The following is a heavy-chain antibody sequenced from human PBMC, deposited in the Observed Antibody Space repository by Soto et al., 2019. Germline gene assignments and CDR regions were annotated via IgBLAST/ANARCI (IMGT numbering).Heavy chain of an antibody. CDR1: GYSFTDYW. CDR3: ARSRITGSTWTFDY. CDR2: IYPGDSDT. D-gene: IGHD1-20*01. J-gene: IGHJ4*02. V-gene: IGHV5-51*01. Sequence: GESLKISCKGSGYSFTDYWIGWVRQMPGKGLEWMGIIYPGDSDTRYSPSFQGQVTISTDKSISTAYLQWSSLRASDSAMYYCARSRITGSTWTFDYWGQGTLVTVSS.